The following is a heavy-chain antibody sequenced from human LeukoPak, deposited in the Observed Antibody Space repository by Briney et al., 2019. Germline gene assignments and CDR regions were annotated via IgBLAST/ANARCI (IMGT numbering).Heavy chain of an antibody. V-gene: IGHV3-21*01. CDR3: VRVFFSQYGMDV. CDR1: GFTFSPYS. CDR2: ISSDSNYI. Sequence: GGSLRLSCAVSGFTFSPYSMNWVRQAPGKGLEWVSSISSDSNYIYYADSVKGRFTSSRDNAKNSLYLQMNSLRAEDTAVYYCVRVFFSQYGMDVWGQGTTVTVSS. J-gene: IGHJ6*02. D-gene: IGHD3-3*01.